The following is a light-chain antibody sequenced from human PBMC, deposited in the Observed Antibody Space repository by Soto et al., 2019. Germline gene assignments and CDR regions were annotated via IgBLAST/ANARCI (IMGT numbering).Light chain of an antibody. J-gene: IGKJ5*01. V-gene: IGKV3-15*01. Sequence: EIVLTQSPGTLSLSPGERATLSCRASQSVSSYLAWYQQKPGQAPRLLIYDTSTRATDIPARFSGSGSGTEFTLTISSVQSADFAVYYCQQHNNWPPITFGQGTRLEIK. CDR2: DTS. CDR3: QQHNNWPPIT. CDR1: QSVSSY.